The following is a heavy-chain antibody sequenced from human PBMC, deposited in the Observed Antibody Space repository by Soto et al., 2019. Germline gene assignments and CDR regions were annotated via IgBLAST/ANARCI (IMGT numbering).Heavy chain of an antibody. CDR2: ISYDGTNK. D-gene: IGHD2-21*02. J-gene: IGHJ4*02. V-gene: IGHV3-30*18. Sequence: LRLSCAASGFTFRNFGMHWVRQAPGKGLEWVAVISYDGTNKYYADSVKGRFTISRDNSKNTLYLQINSLRAEDTAVYYCAKAVPPFVVVTASDYWGQGTLVTVSS. CDR1: GFTFRNFG. CDR3: AKAVPPFVVVTASDY.